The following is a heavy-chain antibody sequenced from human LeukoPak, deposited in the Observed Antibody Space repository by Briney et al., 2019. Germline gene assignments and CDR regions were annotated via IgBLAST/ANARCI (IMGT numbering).Heavy chain of an antibody. CDR3: TTVAGLLWFGELIYYFDY. J-gene: IGHJ4*02. D-gene: IGHD3-10*01. Sequence: GGSLRLSCAASGFTFSSYAMSWVRQAPGKGLEWVSAISGSGGSTYYADSVKGRFTISRDNSKNTLYLQMNSLKTEDTAVYYCTTVAGLLWFGELIYYFDYWGQGTLVTVSS. CDR2: ISGSGGST. V-gene: IGHV3-23*01. CDR1: GFTFSSYA.